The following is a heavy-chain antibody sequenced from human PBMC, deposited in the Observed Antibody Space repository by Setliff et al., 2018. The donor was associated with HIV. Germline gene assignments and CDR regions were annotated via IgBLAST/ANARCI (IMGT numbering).Heavy chain of an antibody. CDR1: GGSISSGGYY. CDR2: IYYSGST. V-gene: IGHV4-31*03. CDR3: ARGYHLLNPDY. Sequence: PSETLSLTRTVSGGSISSGGYYWNWIRQHPGEGLEWIGYIYYSGSTYYNPSLKSRVAISVDTSKNQFSLKLSSVTAADTAVYYCARGYHLLNPDYWGQGTLVTVSS. D-gene: IGHD2-2*02. J-gene: IGHJ4*02.